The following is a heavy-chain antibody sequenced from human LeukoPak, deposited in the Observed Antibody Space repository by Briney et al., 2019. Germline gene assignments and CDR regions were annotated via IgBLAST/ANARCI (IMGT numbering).Heavy chain of an antibody. Sequence: SETLSLTCTVSGGSISSYYWSWIRQPPGKGLEWIGYIYTSGSTNYNPSLKSRVTISVDTSKNQFSLKLSSVTAADTAVYYCARALTIFGVVHDRSAFDIWGQRTMVTVSS. J-gene: IGHJ3*02. D-gene: IGHD3-3*01. CDR3: ARALTIFGVVHDRSAFDI. CDR1: GGSISSYY. V-gene: IGHV4-4*09. CDR2: IYTSGST.